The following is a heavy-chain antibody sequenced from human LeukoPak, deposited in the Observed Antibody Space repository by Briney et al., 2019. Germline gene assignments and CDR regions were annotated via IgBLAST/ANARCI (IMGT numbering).Heavy chain of an antibody. V-gene: IGHV4-59*01. J-gene: IGHJ3*02. D-gene: IGHD6-19*01. Sequence: SESLSLTCTVSGGSISSYYWSWIRQPPGKGLEWIGYIYYSGSTNYNPSLKSRVTISVDTSKNQFSLKLSSVTAADTAVYYCAGAGYSSGWSPSEGSNAFDIWGQGTMVTVSS. CDR1: GGSISSYY. CDR3: AGAGYSSGWSPSEGSNAFDI. CDR2: IYYSGST.